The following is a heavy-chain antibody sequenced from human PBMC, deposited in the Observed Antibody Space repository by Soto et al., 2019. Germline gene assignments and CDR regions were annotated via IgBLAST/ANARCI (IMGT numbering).Heavy chain of an antibody. CDR2: ISWNSGNI. J-gene: IGHJ3*02. D-gene: IGHD3-3*01. CDR3: VNDGLTSVFGLVHDGSDI. Sequence: DVQLVESGGGLVQPGRSLRLSCVASGFSFGDYGMHWVRQAPGRGPEWVSGISWNSGNIGYAETVKGRFTISRDNAKNSLYLQMNSLRAEDTALYYCVNDGLTSVFGLVHDGSDIWGHGTMVTVSS. V-gene: IGHV3-9*01. CDR1: GFSFGDYG.